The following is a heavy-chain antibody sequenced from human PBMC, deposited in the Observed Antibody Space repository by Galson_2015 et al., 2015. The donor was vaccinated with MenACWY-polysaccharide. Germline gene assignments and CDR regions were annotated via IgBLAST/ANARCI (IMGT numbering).Heavy chain of an antibody. V-gene: IGHV1-2*02. CDR2: IYPKSGGT. CDR1: GYSFNDNY. Sequence: SVKVSCKASGYSFNDNYIHWVRQAPGQGLEWMGWIYPKSGGTQYAQKFQGRVTMTRDTSISTSYMELSRLRPDDTAVYYCATPGGRDYWGQGTPVTVSS. CDR3: ATPGGRDY. D-gene: IGHD4-23*01. J-gene: IGHJ4*02.